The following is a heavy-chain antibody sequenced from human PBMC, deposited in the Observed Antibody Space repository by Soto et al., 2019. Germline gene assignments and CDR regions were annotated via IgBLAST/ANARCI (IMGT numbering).Heavy chain of an antibody. CDR3: GRDPNGDYLGAFDF. V-gene: IGHV3-23*01. CDR2: IGANGGGT. Sequence: EVQLLEPGGGLVQPGGSLRLSCAASGFTFSSFFMSWVRQAPGKGLDWVSGIGANGGGTYYADSVKGRFIISRDNSKKTLYLQMNSLRGEDTAVYYCGRDPNGDYLGAFDFWGPKTIVTVSS. J-gene: IGHJ3*01. CDR1: GFTFSSFF. D-gene: IGHD4-17*01.